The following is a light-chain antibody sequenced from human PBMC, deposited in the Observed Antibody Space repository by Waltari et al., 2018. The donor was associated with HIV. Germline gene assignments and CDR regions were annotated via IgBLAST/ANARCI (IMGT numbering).Light chain of an antibody. CDR1: NIGAKS. V-gene: IGLV3-21*02. Sequence: SYVLTQPTSVSVSPGQTARITCGGNNIGAKSVSWYRHRLGQAPALVVYDDVERPSGMSDRISGSNSGNTATLLITGAEVGDEAEYYCQVWDMTSDHFVFGPGTTVTVL. J-gene: IGLJ1*01. CDR3: QVWDMTSDHFV. CDR2: DDV.